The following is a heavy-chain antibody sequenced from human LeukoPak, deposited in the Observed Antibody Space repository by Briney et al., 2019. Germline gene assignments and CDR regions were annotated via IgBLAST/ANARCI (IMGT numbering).Heavy chain of an antibody. V-gene: IGHV3-30-3*01. D-gene: IGHD4-23*01. J-gene: IGHJ3*02. CDR1: GFTFSSYA. Sequence: GGSLRLSCAASGFTFSSYAMHWVRQASGKGLEWVAVISYDGSNKYYADSVKGRFTISRDNSKNTLYLQMNSLRAEDTAVYYCARMTTVVTFDAFDIWGQGTMVTVSS. CDR2: ISYDGSNK. CDR3: ARMTTVVTFDAFDI.